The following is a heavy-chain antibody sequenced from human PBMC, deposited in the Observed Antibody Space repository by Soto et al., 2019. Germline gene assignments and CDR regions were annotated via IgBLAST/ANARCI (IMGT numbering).Heavy chain of an antibody. CDR2: ISSSGDTK. CDR3: VRDGERGY. Sequence: PGGSLRLSCAASGFIFSDYFMTWIRQAPGKGLEWVSYISSSGDTKYYADSVKGRFTISRDNGKNSLFLQMNSLRAEDTAVYYCVRDGERGYWGQGTLVTVSS. J-gene: IGHJ4*02. V-gene: IGHV3-11*01. CDR1: GFIFSDYF.